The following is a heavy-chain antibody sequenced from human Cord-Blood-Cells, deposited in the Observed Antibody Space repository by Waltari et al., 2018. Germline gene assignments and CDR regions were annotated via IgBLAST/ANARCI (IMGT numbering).Heavy chain of an antibody. J-gene: IGHJ3*02. CDR3: ARASQTYYDFWSGYPLDAFDI. CDR1: GGSISSGGYY. CDR2: IYYSGST. D-gene: IGHD3-3*01. V-gene: IGHV4-31*03. Sequence: QESGPGLVKPSQTLSLTCTVSGGSISSGGYYWSWIRPHPGKGLEWIGYIYYSGSTYYNPSLKSRVTISVDTSKNQFSLKLSSVTAADTAVYYCARASQTYYDFWSGYPLDAFDIWGQGTMVTVSS.